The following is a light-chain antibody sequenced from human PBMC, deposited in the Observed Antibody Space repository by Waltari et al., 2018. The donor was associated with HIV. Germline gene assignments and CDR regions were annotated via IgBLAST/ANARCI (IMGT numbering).Light chain of an antibody. CDR1: NSNIGNNI. J-gene: IGLJ2*01. CDR3: AAFDDELDGVL. Sequence: QSVLTQAPSASGTPGQRVTLSCSGGNSNIGNNIVNWYQHLPGTAPKLLIHNNDLWPSGVPDRFSGSKSGTSASLAISGLQSEDEADYYCAAFDDELDGVLFGGGTKLTVL. CDR2: NND. V-gene: IGLV1-44*01.